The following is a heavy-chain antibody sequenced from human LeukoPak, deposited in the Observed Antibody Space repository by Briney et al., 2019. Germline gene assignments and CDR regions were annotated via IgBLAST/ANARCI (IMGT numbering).Heavy chain of an antibody. V-gene: IGHV5-51*01. CDR2: TYPGDSDT. CDR3: ARQGTIVAGTLGTTFDY. Sequence: GESLKISCKASGYSFTNYWFGWVRQMPGKGLEWMGITYPGDSDTKYSPSFQGQVTISADKSINTAYLQWSSLRASDTAMYYCARQGTIVAGTLGTTFDYWGQGTLLTVSS. CDR1: GYSFTNYW. D-gene: IGHD5-12*01. J-gene: IGHJ4*02.